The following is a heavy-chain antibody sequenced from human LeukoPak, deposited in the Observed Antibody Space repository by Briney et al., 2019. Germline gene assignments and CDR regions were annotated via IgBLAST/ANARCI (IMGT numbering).Heavy chain of an antibody. CDR1: GFTFSNFA. J-gene: IGHJ4*02. CDR3: AKASGSPYYFDY. D-gene: IGHD3-10*01. Sequence: EGSLRLSCAASGFTFSNFAMSWVRQAPGKGLECVSLISANGGATYYADSVKGRFTISRDNSKSTLYLQMNSLRADDTAVYYCAKASGSPYYFDYWGQGTLVTVSS. CDR2: ISANGGAT. V-gene: IGHV3-23*01.